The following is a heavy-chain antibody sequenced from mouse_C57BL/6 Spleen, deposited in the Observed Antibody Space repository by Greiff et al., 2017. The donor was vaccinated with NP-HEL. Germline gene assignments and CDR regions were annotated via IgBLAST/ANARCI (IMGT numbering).Heavy chain of an antibody. Sequence: QVQLQQPGAELVMPGASVKLSCKASGYTFTSYWMHWVKQRPGQGLEWIGEIDPSDSYTNYNQKFKGKSTLTVDKSSSTAYMQLSSLTSEDSAVYYCARGGDSSGFLDYWGQGTTLTVSS. V-gene: IGHV1-69*01. J-gene: IGHJ2*01. CDR1: GYTFTSYW. CDR3: ARGGDSSGFLDY. CDR2: IDPSDSYT. D-gene: IGHD3-2*02.